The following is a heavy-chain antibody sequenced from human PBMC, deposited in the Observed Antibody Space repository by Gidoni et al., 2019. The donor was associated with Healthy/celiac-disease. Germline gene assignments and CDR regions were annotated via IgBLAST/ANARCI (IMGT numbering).Heavy chain of an antibody. D-gene: IGHD3-3*01. Sequence: QVQLVQAGAEVTKPGASVKGSCKVSGYTLTELSMHWVRQAPGKGLEWMGGFDPEDVETIYAQKFQGRVTMTEDTSTDTAYMELSSLRSEDTAVYYCVAKMVRFLECLPDYWGQGTLVTVSS. CDR3: VAKMVRFLECLPDY. V-gene: IGHV1-24*01. J-gene: IGHJ4*02. CDR2: FDPEDVET. CDR1: GYTLTELS.